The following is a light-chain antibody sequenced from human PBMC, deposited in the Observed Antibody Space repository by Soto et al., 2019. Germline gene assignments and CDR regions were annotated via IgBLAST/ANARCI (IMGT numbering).Light chain of an antibody. V-gene: IGKV3-11*01. CDR3: QQRSNWPRT. CDR2: AAS. CDR1: QSVSTY. J-gene: IGKJ1*01. Sequence: EIVLTQSPATLSLSPGERATLSCRASQSVSTYLAWYQRKPGQAPRLLIYAASNRATGIPARFSGSGSETDFTLTISSLEPEDFAVYYCQQRSNWPRTFGQGTKVDIK.